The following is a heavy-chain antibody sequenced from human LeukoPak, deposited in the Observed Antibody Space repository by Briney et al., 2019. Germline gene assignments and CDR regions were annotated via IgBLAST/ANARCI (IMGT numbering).Heavy chain of an antibody. Sequence: SETLSLTCSVPGGAISTYYWSWIRQPPGKGLEWIGYIYYSGTTNYNPSLKSRVTISVDTSKNQFSLKLTSVTAADTAVYYCAREDYYMDVWGKGTTVTVSS. V-gene: IGHV4-59*01. CDR3: AREDYYMDV. J-gene: IGHJ6*03. CDR2: IYYSGTT. CDR1: GGAISTYY.